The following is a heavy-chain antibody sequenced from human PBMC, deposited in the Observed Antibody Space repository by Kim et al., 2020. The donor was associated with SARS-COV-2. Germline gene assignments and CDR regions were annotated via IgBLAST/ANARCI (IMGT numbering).Heavy chain of an antibody. D-gene: IGHD3-22*01. V-gene: IGHV3-48*03. CDR3: AREGSSGYHFDC. J-gene: IGHJ4*02. Sequence: YYADSVKGRFTISRDNAKNSVYLQMDSLRAEDTALYYCAREGSSGYHFDCWGQGALVTVSS.